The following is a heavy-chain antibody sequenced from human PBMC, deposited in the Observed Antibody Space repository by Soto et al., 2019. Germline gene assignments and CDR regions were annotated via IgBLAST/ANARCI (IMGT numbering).Heavy chain of an antibody. CDR2: IYYSGSS. Sequence: AETLSLTCTVSGGSISSINDYWGWIRQPPGKGLEWIGSIYYSGSSYYNPSLKSRVTISVDTSKNQFSLKLNSVTAADTAVYYCARGGEPIDYWGQGTLVTVSS. J-gene: IGHJ4*02. V-gene: IGHV4-39*01. D-gene: IGHD2-21*01. CDR3: ARGGEPIDY. CDR1: GGSISSINDY.